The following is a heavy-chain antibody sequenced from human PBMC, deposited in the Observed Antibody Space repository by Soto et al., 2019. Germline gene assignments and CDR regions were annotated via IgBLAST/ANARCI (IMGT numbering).Heavy chain of an antibody. CDR2: ISYSGNT. V-gene: IGHV4-59*08. Sequence: SETLSLTCTVSGGSISSYHWSWIRQPPGKGLEWIGYISYSGNTNYNPSLKSRVTISVDTSKNQFSLKLSSVTAADTAAYYCARQYCSGGNCYYFDYWGQGTLVTVYS. J-gene: IGHJ4*02. D-gene: IGHD2-15*01. CDR1: GGSISSYH. CDR3: ARQYCSGGNCYYFDY.